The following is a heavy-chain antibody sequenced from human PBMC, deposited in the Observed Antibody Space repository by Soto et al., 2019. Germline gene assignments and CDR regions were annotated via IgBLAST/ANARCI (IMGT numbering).Heavy chain of an antibody. J-gene: IGHJ5*02. V-gene: IGHV1-69*01. CDR2: IIPIFGTA. Sequence: QVQLVQSGAEVKKPGSSVKVSCKASGGTFSSYAISWVRQAPGQGLEWMGGIIPIFGTANYAQKFQGRVTITADEXXXXXXXXXXXXXXXXXAVYYCARLPNLQLQGWFDPWGQGTLVTVSS. CDR1: GGTFSSYA. D-gene: IGHD3-10*01. CDR3: ARLPNLQLQGWFDP.